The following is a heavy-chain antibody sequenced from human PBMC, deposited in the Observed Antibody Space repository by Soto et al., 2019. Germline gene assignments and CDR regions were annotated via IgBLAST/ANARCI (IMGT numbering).Heavy chain of an antibody. Sequence: GESLKISCKGSGYSFTSYWIGWVRQMPGKGLEWMGIIYPGDSDTRYSPSFQGQVTISADKSISTAYLQWSSLKASDTAMYYYARHEVVVVPAVTENYYYYYMDVWGKGTTVTVSS. D-gene: IGHD2-2*01. CDR3: ARHEVVVVPAVTENYYYYYMDV. CDR2: IYPGDSDT. V-gene: IGHV5-51*01. J-gene: IGHJ6*03. CDR1: GYSFTSYW.